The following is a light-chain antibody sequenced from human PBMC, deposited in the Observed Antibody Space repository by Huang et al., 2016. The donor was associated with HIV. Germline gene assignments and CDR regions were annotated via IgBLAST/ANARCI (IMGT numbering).Light chain of an antibody. V-gene: IGKV3-15*01. CDR1: QSVGSN. Sequence: IVMTQSPATLSASPGEGATLSCRASQSVGSNLAWYQQRPGLTPRLLIYGASTRATGIPARFSGRGSGTEFTLTITSLQSEDFAVYFCQEYKTWTFGQGTKVEIK. CDR2: GAS. J-gene: IGKJ1*01. CDR3: QEYKTWT.